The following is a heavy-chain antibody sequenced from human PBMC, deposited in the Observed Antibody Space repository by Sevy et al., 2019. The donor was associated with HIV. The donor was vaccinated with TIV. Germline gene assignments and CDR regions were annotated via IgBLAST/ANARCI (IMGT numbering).Heavy chain of an antibody. CDR2: IYYSGST. D-gene: IGHD3-3*01. Sequence: SETLSLTCTVSGGSISSYYWSWIRQPPGKGLEWIGYIYYSGSTNYNPSIKSRVTISVDTSKNQFSLKLSSVTAADTAVYYCARQNYDFWSGYLTWFDPWGQGTLVTVSS. CDR3: ARQNYDFWSGYLTWFDP. V-gene: IGHV4-59*01. CDR1: GGSISSYY. J-gene: IGHJ5*02.